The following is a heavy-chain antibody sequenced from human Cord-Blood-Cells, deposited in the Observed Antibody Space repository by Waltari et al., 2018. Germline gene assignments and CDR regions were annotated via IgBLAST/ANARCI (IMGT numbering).Heavy chain of an antibody. D-gene: IGHD1-26*01. V-gene: IGHV3-33*01. CDR2: IWYDGSNK. CDR3: ARDLLGSDAFDI. J-gene: IGHJ3*02. Sequence: QVQLVESGGGVVQPGRSLRLSCAASGFTFSSYGMHWVRQAPGKGLEWVAVIWYDGSNKYYADSVKGRFTISRDNSKNTLYLQMNSLRAEDTAVYYCARDLLGSDAFDIWGQGTMVTVSS. CDR1: GFTFSSYG.